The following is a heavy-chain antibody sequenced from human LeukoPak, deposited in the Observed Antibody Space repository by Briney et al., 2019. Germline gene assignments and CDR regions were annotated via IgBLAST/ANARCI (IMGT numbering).Heavy chain of an antibody. Sequence: GGSLRLSCAASGFTFDDYAMHWVRQAPGKGLGWVSGISWNSGSIGYADSVKGRFTISRDNAKNSLYLQMNSLRAEDTAVYYCARELVVGATYYFDYWGQGTLVTVSS. CDR2: ISWNSGSI. CDR1: GFTFDDYA. J-gene: IGHJ4*02. D-gene: IGHD1-26*01. CDR3: ARELVVGATYYFDY. V-gene: IGHV3-9*01.